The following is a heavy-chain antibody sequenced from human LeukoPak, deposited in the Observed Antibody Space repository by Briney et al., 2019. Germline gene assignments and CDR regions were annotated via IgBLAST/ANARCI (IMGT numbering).Heavy chain of an antibody. CDR2: ISSSSSYI. CDR1: GFTFSSYS. J-gene: IGHJ2*01. D-gene: IGHD3-22*01. Sequence: GGSLRLSCAASGFTFSSYSMNWVRQAPGKGLEWVSSISSSSSYIYYADSVKGRFTISRDNAKNSLYLQMNSLRAEDTAVYYCARDSYDSISYPPLYWYFDLWGRGTLVTVSS. CDR3: ARDSYDSISYPPLYWYFDL. V-gene: IGHV3-21*01.